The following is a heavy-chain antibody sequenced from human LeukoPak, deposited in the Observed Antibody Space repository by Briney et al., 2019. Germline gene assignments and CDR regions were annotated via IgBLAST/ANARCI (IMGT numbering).Heavy chain of an antibody. CDR1: GYTFTGYY. Sequence: ASAKVSCKASGYTFTGYYMHWVRQAPGQGLEWMGWINPNSGGTNYAQKFQGRVTMTRDTSISTAYMELSRLRSDDTAVYYCARDQVVVVPAALTVGFDPWGQGTLVTVSS. D-gene: IGHD2-2*01. V-gene: IGHV1-2*02. J-gene: IGHJ5*02. CDR3: ARDQVVVVPAALTVGFDP. CDR2: INPNSGGT.